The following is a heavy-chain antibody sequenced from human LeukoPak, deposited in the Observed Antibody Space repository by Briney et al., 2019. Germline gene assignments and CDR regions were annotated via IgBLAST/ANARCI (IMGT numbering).Heavy chain of an antibody. Sequence: GGSLRLSCAASGFTFSSYSMNWLRQAPGKGLEWVSSISSSSSYIYYADSVKGRFTISRDNAKNSLYLQMNSLRAEDTAVYYCARGAGGKTDYWGQGTLVTVSS. J-gene: IGHJ4*02. CDR1: GFTFSSYS. D-gene: IGHD2-8*02. CDR3: ARGAGGKTDY. CDR2: ISSSSSYI. V-gene: IGHV3-21*01.